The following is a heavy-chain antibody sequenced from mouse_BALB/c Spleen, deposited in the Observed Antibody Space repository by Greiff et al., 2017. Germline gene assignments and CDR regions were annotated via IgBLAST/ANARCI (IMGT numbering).Heavy chain of an antibody. Sequence: QVTLKVCGPGILQPSQTLSLTCSFSGFSLSTSGMGVSWIRQPSGKGLEWLAHIYWDDDKRYNPSLKSRLTISKDTSRNQVFLKITSVDTADTATYYCARRGDGTWLAYWGQGTLVTVSA. CDR2: IYWDDDK. J-gene: IGHJ3*01. D-gene: IGHD2-3*01. CDR3: ARRGDGTWLAY. CDR1: GFSLSTSGMG. V-gene: IGHV8-12*01.